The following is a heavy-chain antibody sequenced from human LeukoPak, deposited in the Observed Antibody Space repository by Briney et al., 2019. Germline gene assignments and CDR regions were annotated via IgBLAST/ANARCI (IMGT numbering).Heavy chain of an antibody. CDR2: IWSDGNNK. D-gene: IGHD4-17*01. J-gene: IGHJ4*02. CDR1: GFTFSSHG. Sequence: SLTLSCAASGFTFSSHGMHWVRQAPGKGLEWVAFIWSDGNNKYYADSVKGRFAISRDISKNTVYLQMNSLRAEDTAVYYCARVCRERVGDYYFDYWGQGTVDPVSS. CDR3: ARVCRERVGDYYFDY. V-gene: IGHV3-33*01.